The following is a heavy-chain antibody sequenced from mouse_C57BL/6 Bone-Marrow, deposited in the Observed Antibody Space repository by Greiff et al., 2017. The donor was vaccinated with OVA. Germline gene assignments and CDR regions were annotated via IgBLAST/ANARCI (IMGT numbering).Heavy chain of an antibody. J-gene: IGHJ4*01. CDR1: GYTFTSYW. V-gene: IGHV1-50*01. CDR2: IDPSDSYT. CDR3: ARSLITTVVEGNSMDY. D-gene: IGHD1-1*01. Sequence: VQLQQPGASVKLSCKASGYTFTSYWMQWVKQRPGQGLEWIGEIDPSDSYTNYNQKFKGKATLTVDTSSSTAYMQLSSLTSEDSAVYYCARSLITTVVEGNSMDYWGQGTSVTVSS.